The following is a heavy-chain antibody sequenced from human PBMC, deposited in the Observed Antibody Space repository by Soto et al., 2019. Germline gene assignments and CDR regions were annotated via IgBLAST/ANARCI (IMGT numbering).Heavy chain of an antibody. J-gene: IGHJ4*02. V-gene: IGHV3-11*06. CDR1: GFTFRDYY. CDR3: ARDSSITPRPLDY. CDR2: ISSTGSYA. D-gene: IGHD1-20*01. Sequence: PGGSLRLSCAASGFTFRDYYMSWIRQAPGKGLAWVSYISSTGSYAIYADSVKGRFTISRDNAKNSLYLQMNSLRAEDTAVYYCARDSSITPRPLDYWGQGTPVTVSS.